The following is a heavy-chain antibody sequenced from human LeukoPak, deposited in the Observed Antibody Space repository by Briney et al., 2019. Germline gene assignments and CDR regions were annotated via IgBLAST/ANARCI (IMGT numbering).Heavy chain of an antibody. Sequence: PSETLSLTCTVSGGSISSYYWSWIRQPPRKGLEWIGYIYHSGSTNYNPSLKSRVTISVDTSKNQFSLKLSSVTAADTAVYYCARKYLLRKGALDYWGQGTLVTVSS. V-gene: IGHV4-59*12. J-gene: IGHJ4*02. CDR1: GGSISSYY. CDR2: IYHSGST. D-gene: IGHD1-26*01. CDR3: ARKYLLRKGALDY.